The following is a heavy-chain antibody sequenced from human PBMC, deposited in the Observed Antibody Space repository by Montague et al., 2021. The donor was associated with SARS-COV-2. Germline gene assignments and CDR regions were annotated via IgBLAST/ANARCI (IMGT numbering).Heavy chain of an antibody. V-gene: IGHV3-30-3*01. CDR1: GFTFSSYA. J-gene: IGHJ6*02. CDR2: IPYDGSNK. D-gene: IGHD2-2*02. Sequence: SLRLSCAASGFTFSSYAMHWVRQAPGKGLEWVAVIPYDGSNKYYADSVKGRFTISRDNSKNTLYLQMNSLRAEDTAVYYCARVRYCSSTSCYNVYYGMDVWGQGTTVTVSS. CDR3: ARVRYCSSTSCYNVYYGMDV.